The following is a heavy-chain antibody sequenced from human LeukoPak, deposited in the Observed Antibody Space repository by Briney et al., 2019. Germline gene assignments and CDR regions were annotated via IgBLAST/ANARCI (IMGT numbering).Heavy chain of an antibody. CDR3: AKGRTPSQLLWFGDLGY. CDR2: INPDGRDT. J-gene: IGHJ4*02. Sequence: GGSLRLSCVVSGFTFNRCWMNWVRQAPGKGLEWVAHINPDGRDTYYVDSVKGRFTISRDNSKNTLYLQMNSLRAEDTAVYYCAKGRTPSQLLWFGDLGYWGQGTLVTVSS. CDR1: GFTFNRCW. D-gene: IGHD3-10*01. V-gene: IGHV3-7*03.